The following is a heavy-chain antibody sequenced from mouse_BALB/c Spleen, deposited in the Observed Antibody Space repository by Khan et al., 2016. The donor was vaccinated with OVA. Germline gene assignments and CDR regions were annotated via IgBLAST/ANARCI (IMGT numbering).Heavy chain of an antibody. CDR3: ERIVIGTTDYAMDY. D-gene: IGHD2-14*01. V-gene: IGHV2-2*02. J-gene: IGHJ4*01. CDR2: IWSGGST. CDR1: GFSLTSYG. Sequence: QVQLKQSGPGLVQPSQSLSITCTVSGFSLTSYGVHWVRQSPGKGLEWLGVIWSGGSTDYNAAFISRLSIRKDNSKSQVFFKMNNLQANDTAIYCWERIVIGTTDYAMDYWGQGTSVTVSS.